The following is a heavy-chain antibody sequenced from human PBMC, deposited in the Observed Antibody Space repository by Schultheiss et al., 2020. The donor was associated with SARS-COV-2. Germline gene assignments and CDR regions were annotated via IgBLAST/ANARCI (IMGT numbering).Heavy chain of an antibody. D-gene: IGHD3-22*01. CDR2: ISGSGGST. CDR1: GFSISDHH. J-gene: IGHJ4*02. Sequence: GGSLRLSCAASGFSISDHHMDWVRQTPGKGLEWVSAISGSGGSTYYADSVKGRFTISRDNSKNTLYLQMNSLRAEDTAVYYCAKVGDSSGYLYYFDYWGQGTLVTVSS. CDR3: AKVGDSSGYLYYFDY. V-gene: IGHV3-23*01.